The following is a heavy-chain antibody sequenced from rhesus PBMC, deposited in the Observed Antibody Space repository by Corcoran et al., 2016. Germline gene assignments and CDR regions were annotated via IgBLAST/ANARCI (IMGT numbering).Heavy chain of an antibody. Sequence: QVQLQESGPGLVKPSETLSLTCAVSGGSISSGYGWSWIRPPPGKGLEWIGHIYGSSGSTYYNPSRKSRVTISKDTSKNQFSLKRSSVTAADTAVYYCARDRENTVTSYFDYWGQGVLVTVSS. D-gene: IGHD4-23*01. CDR2: IYGSSGST. CDR1: GGSISSGYG. CDR3: ARDRENTVTSYFDY. J-gene: IGHJ4*01. V-gene: IGHV4S7*01.